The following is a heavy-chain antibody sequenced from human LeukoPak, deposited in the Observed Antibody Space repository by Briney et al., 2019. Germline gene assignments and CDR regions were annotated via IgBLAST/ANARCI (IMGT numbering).Heavy chain of an antibody. CDR3: ARPAMVRGVISQQAFDY. D-gene: IGHD3-10*01. CDR2: IYPRDGST. V-gene: IGHV1-46*01. CDR1: GYTFTSNY. J-gene: IGHJ4*02. Sequence: ASVKVSCKASGYTFTSNYIHWVRQAPGQGLEWMGMIYPRDGSTSYAQKFQGRVTVTRDTSTSTVHMELSGLRSEDTAVYYCARPAMVRGVISQQAFDYWGQGTLVTVSS.